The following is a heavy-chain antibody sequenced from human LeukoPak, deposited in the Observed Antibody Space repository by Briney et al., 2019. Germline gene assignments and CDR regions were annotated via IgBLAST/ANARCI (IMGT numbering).Heavy chain of an antibody. CDR3: ARHALYTYYGMDV. V-gene: IGHV4-39*01. J-gene: IGHJ6*02. CDR1: GGSISSSSYY. Sequence: ASETLSLTCTVSGGSISSSSYYWGWIRQPPGKGLEWIGSIYYSGSTYYNPSLKSRVTISVDTSKNQFSLKLSSVTAADTAVYYCARHALYTYYGMDVWGQGTTVTVSS. D-gene: IGHD2-2*02. CDR2: IYYSGST.